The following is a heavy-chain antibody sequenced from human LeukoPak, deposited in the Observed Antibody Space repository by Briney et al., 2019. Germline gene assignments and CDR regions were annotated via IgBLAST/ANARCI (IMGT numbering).Heavy chain of an antibody. J-gene: IGHJ4*02. V-gene: IGHV3-74*01. CDR1: GLTFSSYW. Sequence: GGSLRLSCAASGLTFSSYWMHWVRQGPGKGLVWVSRINSDGSTTNYADSVKGRFTISRDNSKNTLYLQMNSLRAEDTAVYYCARRAGAYSHPYDYWGQGTLVTVSS. D-gene: IGHD4/OR15-4a*01. CDR3: ARRAGAYSHPYDY. CDR2: INSDGSTT.